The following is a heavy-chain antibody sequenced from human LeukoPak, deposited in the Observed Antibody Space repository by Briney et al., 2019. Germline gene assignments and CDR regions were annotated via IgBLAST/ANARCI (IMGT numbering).Heavy chain of an antibody. CDR2: IYVDGRTT. J-gene: IGHJ5*02. Sequence: GGSLRLSCVASGFTFSNYWMHWVRQPPGKGLVWVSRIYVDGRTTNYADSVKGRFTISRDNAKNTVYLEMNSLSVEDTATYYCIRDFRSADLRGQGSLVTVTS. CDR1: GFTFSNYW. CDR3: IRDFRSADL. V-gene: IGHV3-74*01.